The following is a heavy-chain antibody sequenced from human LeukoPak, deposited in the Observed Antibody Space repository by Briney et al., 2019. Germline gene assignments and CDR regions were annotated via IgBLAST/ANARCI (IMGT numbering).Heavy chain of an antibody. J-gene: IGHJ6*02. V-gene: IGHV3-7*01. CDR3: ARDSSGWGLAV. Sequence: GGSLRLSCAASGFTFSSYWMSWVRQAPGKGLEWVANIKQDGSEKYYVDSVKGRFTISRDDAKNSLYLQLNSLGVGDTAVYSCARDSSGWGLAVWGQGTTVTVSS. CDR1: GFTFSSYW. D-gene: IGHD6-19*01. CDR2: IKQDGSEK.